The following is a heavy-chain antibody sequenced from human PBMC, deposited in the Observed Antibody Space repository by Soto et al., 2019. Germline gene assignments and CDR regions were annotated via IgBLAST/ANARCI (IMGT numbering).Heavy chain of an antibody. CDR1: GDSVSSNSAA. CDR2: TYYRSKWYN. Sequence: SQTLSLTCAISGDSVSSNSAAWNWIRQPPSRGLEWLGRTYYRSKWYNDYAVSVKSRITINPDTSKNQFSLQLNSVTPEDTAVYYCANSPAYYDSSGYYYYYYGMDVWGQGTTVTVSS. J-gene: IGHJ6*02. V-gene: IGHV6-1*01. D-gene: IGHD3-22*01. CDR3: ANSPAYYDSSGYYYYYYGMDV.